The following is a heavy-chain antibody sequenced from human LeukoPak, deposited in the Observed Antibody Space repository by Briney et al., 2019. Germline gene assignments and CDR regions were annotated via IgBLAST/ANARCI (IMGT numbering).Heavy chain of an antibody. V-gene: IGHV1-69*05. J-gene: IGHJ3*02. D-gene: IGHD3-22*01. CDR3: ARDRQHYYDSSVHDAFDI. Sequence: SVKVSCKASGYTFTSYAISWVRQAPGQGLEWMGGIIPIFGTANYAQKFQGRVTITTDESTSTAYMELSSLRSEDTAVYYCARDRQHYYDSSVHDAFDIWGQGTMVTVSS. CDR1: GYTFTSYA. CDR2: IIPIFGTA.